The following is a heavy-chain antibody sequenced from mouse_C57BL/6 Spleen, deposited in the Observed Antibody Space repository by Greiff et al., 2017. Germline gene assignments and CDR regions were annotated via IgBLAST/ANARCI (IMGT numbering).Heavy chain of an antibody. CDR1: GYTFTDYY. V-gene: IGHV1-76*01. Sequence: QVQLQQSGAELVRPGASVKLSCKASGYTFTDYYINWVKQRPGQGLEWIARIYPGSGNTYYNEKFKGKATLTAEKSSSTAYMQLSSLTSEDSAVYFCARAEDYYGSSYYFDDCGGGATLTAFS. CDR2: IYPGSGNT. J-gene: IGHJ2*01. CDR3: ARAEDYYGSSYYFDD. D-gene: IGHD1-1*01.